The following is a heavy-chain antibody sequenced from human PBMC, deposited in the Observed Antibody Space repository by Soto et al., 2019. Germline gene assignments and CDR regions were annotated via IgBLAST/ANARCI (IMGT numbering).Heavy chain of an antibody. CDR1: GFTFSSYG. J-gene: IGHJ4*02. V-gene: IGHV3-33*01. CDR2: IWYDGRNK. CDR3: ARDSTHDYGDYGPAY. D-gene: IGHD4-17*01. Sequence: QVQLVESGGGVVQPGRSLRLSCAASGFTFSSYGMHWVRQAPGKGLEWVAVIWYDGRNKYYADSVKGRFTISRDNSKNTLYLQVNSLRAEDTAVYYCARDSTHDYGDYGPAYWGQGTLFTVSS.